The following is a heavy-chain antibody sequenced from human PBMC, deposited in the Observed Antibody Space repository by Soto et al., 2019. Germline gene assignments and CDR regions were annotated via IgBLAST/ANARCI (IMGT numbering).Heavy chain of an antibody. J-gene: IGHJ4*02. D-gene: IGHD5-12*01. Sequence: QVQLVQSGAEVKKPGASVKVSCKASGYTFTSYGINWVRQAPGQGLEWMGWISAYNGNTHYAQKLQGRVTMTTDTSTSTAHMELRGMRSDDTAVYYCARVQSGYAFAYWGQGTLVTVSS. CDR3: ARVQSGYAFAY. CDR1: GYTFTSYG. CDR2: ISAYNGNT. V-gene: IGHV1-18*01.